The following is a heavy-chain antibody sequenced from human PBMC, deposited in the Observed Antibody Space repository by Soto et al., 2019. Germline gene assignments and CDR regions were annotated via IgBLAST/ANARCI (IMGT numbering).Heavy chain of an antibody. Sequence: GGSLRLSCAASGFTFSSYAMHWVRQAPGKGLEWVAVISYDGSNKYYADSVKGRFTISRVTMTRDTSTGTVYMDLSSLTSEDTAVYYCAREGTRAVAGTAMLDFWGQGTLVTVSS. V-gene: IGHV3-30-3*01. CDR3: AREGTRAVAGTAMLDF. J-gene: IGHJ4*02. CDR1: GFTFSSYA. D-gene: IGHD6-19*01. CDR2: ISYDGSNK.